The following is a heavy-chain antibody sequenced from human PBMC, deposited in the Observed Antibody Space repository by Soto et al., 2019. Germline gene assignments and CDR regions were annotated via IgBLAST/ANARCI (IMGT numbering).Heavy chain of an antibody. V-gene: IGHV3-30-3*01. Sequence: PGGSLRLSCAASGFTFSSYAMHWVRQAPGKGLEWVAVISYDGSNKYYADSVKGRFTISRDNSKNTLYLQMNSLRAEDTAVYYCARTPSIVATIWNYYYGMDVWGQGTTVTVSS. CDR2: ISYDGSNK. CDR3: ARTPSIVATIWNYYYGMDV. CDR1: GFTFSSYA. J-gene: IGHJ6*02. D-gene: IGHD5-12*01.